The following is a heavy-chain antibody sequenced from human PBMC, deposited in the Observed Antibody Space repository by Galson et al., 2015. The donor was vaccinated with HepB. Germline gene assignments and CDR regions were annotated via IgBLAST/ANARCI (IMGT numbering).Heavy chain of an antibody. CDR3: GVYSYGAVGH. V-gene: IGHV3-15*01. CDR2: IKRKIGDGTA. J-gene: IGHJ4*02. Sequence: SLRLSCEASGFTFSNVWMSWVRQGPGKGPEWVGRIKRKIGDGTADHAAPVKGRFTISRDDSKDMLYLQMDSLKTEDTAVDYSGVYSYGAVGHWGQGTLVTVSS. D-gene: IGHD5-18*01. CDR1: GFTFSNVW.